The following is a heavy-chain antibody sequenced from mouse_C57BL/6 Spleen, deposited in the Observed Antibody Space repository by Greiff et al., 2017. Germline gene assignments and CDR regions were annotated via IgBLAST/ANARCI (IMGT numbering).Heavy chain of an antibody. D-gene: IGHD2-2*01. Sequence: VQLQQSGAELARPGASVKLSCTASGYTFPSYGISWVKQRTGQGLEWIGEIYPRSGNTYYNEKFKGKATLTAAKSSSIADMELRSLKSEDSAVYFRAREYGYDVDYFGYWGQGTTLTGSA. CDR1: GYTFPSYG. CDR3: AREYGYDVDYFGY. J-gene: IGHJ2*01. V-gene: IGHV1-81*01. CDR2: IYPRSGNT.